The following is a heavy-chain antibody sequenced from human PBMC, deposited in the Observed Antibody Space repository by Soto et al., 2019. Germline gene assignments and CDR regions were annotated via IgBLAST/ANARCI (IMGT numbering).Heavy chain of an antibody. D-gene: IGHD6-13*01. V-gene: IGHV1-69*14. CDR2: IIPIFGTA. CDR1: GGTFSSYA. Sequence: QVQLVQSGAEVKKPGSSVKVSCKASGGTFSSYAISWVRQAPGQGLEWMGGIIPIFGTANYAQKFQGRVTITEDKTTSTADMELSSLRSKDTAVYYCARKPGRAAAGIVRFDYWGKGTLVPVSS. CDR3: ARKPGRAAAGIVRFDY. J-gene: IGHJ4*02.